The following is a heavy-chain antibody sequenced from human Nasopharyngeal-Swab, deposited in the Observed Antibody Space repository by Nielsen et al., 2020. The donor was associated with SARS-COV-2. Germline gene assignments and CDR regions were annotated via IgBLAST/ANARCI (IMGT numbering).Heavy chain of an antibody. D-gene: IGHD3-22*01. CDR2: IYSGGST. J-gene: IGHJ4*02. V-gene: IGHV3-66*01. CDR3: ARGYYDSLR. Sequence: WIRQPPGKGLKWVSVIYSGGSTYYADSVKGRFTISRDNSKNTLYLQMNSLRAEDTAVYYCARGYYDSLRWGQGTLVTVSS.